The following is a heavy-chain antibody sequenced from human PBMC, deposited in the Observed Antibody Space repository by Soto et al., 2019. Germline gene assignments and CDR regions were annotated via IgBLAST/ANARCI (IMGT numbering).Heavy chain of an antibody. CDR1: GYSFTSYW. Sequence: GESLRISCKGSGYSFTSYWIGWVRQMPGKGLEWMGIIYPGDSDTRYSPSFQGQVTISADKSISTAYLQWSSLKASDTAMYYCATSRSGWYGAYNAEYFQYWGQGTLVTVSS. V-gene: IGHV5-51*01. D-gene: IGHD6-19*01. CDR2: IYPGDSDT. J-gene: IGHJ1*01. CDR3: ATSRSGWYGAYNAEYFQY.